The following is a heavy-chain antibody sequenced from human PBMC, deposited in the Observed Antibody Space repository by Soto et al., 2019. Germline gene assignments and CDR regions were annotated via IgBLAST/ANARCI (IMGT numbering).Heavy chain of an antibody. J-gene: IGHJ4*02. V-gene: IGHV3-15*01. D-gene: IGHD5-18*01. CDR1: GFTFSNAW. CDR2: IKSKTDGGTT. Sequence: EVQLVESGGGLVKPGGSLRLSCAASGFTFSNAWMSWVRQAPGKGLEWVGRIKSKTDGGTTDYAAPVKGRFTISRDDSKNTLYLQMNSLTTEDTAVYYCTTDALGEDTAMASHYWGQGTLVTVS. CDR3: TTDALGEDTAMASHY.